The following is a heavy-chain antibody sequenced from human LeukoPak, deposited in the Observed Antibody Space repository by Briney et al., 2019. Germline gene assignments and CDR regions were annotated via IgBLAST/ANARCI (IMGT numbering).Heavy chain of an antibody. Sequence: PGGSLRLSCAASGFTVSSNYMSWVRQAPGKGLEWVSVIYGGGSTYYADSVKGRFTISRDNSKNTLYLQMNSLRAEDTAVYYCARSPIRGVSAGYYWGQGTLVTVSS. CDR2: IYGGGST. CDR3: ARSPIRGVSAGYY. CDR1: GFTVSSNY. D-gene: IGHD3-10*01. J-gene: IGHJ4*02. V-gene: IGHV3-53*01.